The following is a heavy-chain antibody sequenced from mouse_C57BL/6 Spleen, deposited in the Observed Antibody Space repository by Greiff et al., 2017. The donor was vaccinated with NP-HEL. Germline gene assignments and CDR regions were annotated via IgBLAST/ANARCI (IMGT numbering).Heavy chain of an antibody. V-gene: IGHV5-4*01. J-gene: IGHJ2*01. CDR1: GFTFSSYA. Sequence: EVKLMESGGGLVKPGGSLKLSCAASGFTFSSYAMSWVRQTPEKRLEWVATISDGGSYTYYPDNVKGRFTISRDNAKNNLYLQMSHLKSEDTAMYYCAREHIGFDYWGRGTTLTVSS. CDR3: AREHIGFDY. CDR2: ISDGGSYT.